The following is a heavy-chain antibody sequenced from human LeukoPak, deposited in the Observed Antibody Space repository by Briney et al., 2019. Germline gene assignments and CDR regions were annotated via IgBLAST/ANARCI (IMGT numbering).Heavy chain of an antibody. V-gene: IGHV1-18*01. CDR2: ISAYNGNT. CDR1: GYTFTSYG. CDR3: AREVTGVYYYYYMDV. Sequence: ASVTVSCKASGYTFTSYGISWVRQAPGQGLEWMGWISAYNGNTNYAQKLQGRVTMTTDTSTSTASMELRSLRSDDTAVYYCAREVTGVYYYYYMDVWGKGTTVTVSS. D-gene: IGHD4-23*01. J-gene: IGHJ6*03.